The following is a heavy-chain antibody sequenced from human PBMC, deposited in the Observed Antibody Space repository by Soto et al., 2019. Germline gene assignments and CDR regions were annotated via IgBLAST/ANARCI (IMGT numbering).Heavy chain of an antibody. D-gene: IGHD3-22*01. V-gene: IGHV1-69*01. CDR2: IIPIFGTA. J-gene: IGHJ4*02. Sequence: VKVSCKASGGTLSSYAISWVRQAPGQGLEWMGGIIPIFGTANYAQKFQGRVTITADESTSTAYMELSSLRSEDTAVYYCARDPKPNYYDSSGYYDTGPWGQGTLVTVSS. CDR3: ARDPKPNYYDSSGYYDTGP. CDR1: GGTLSSYA.